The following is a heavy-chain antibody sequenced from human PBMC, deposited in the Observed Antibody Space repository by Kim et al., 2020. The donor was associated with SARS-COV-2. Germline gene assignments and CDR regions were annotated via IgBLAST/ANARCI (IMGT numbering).Heavy chain of an antibody. V-gene: IGHV4-4*08. CDR3: ARVHSSGYSSAHYYYMDV. J-gene: IGHJ6*03. D-gene: IGHD3-22*01. CDR1: GGSINNYY. Sequence: SETLSLTCAVSGGSINNYYWSWIRQPPGKALEWVGYVYASGTVNYNPSLESRVSISVDTSNNQFSLRLRSVAAADTAVYYCARVHSSGYSSAHYYYMDV. CDR2: VYASGTV.